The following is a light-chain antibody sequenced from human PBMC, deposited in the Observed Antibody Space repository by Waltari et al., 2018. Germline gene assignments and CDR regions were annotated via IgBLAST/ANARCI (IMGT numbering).Light chain of an antibody. J-gene: IGKJ1*01. Sequence: DIVMTQSPDSLAVSLGERTTINCKSSKSVLYSSNNKNYLAWYQQKPGQPPRLLIYWASTREAGVPDRFSGSGSGTDFTLTISSLQAEDVALYYCQQYYSTPQAFGQGTKVEI. CDR2: WAS. CDR1: KSVLYSSNNKNY. V-gene: IGKV4-1*01. CDR3: QQYYSTPQA.